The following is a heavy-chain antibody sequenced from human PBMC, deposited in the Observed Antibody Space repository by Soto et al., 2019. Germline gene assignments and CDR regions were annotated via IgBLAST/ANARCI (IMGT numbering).Heavy chain of an antibody. CDR2: IYHSGST. CDR1: GGSISSGGYS. D-gene: IGHD2-2*01. V-gene: IGHV4-30-2*01. J-gene: IGHJ5*02. CDR3: ARVPDR. Sequence: NPSETLSLTCAFSGGSISSGGYSGSWIRQPPGKGLEGIGYIYHSGSTYYNLSRKSQVTISVDSSKNQFSLKLSSVTAAATAVYYCARVPDRWGQGTLVTVSS.